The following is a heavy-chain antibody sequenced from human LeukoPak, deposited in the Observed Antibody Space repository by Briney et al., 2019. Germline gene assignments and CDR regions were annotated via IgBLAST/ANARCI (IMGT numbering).Heavy chain of an antibody. CDR2: IIPIFGTA. CDR3: ARAELGGSGLYWGFGP. J-gene: IGHJ5*02. CDR1: GGTFSSYA. Sequence: SVKVSCKASGGTFSSYAISWVRQAPGQGLEWMGGIIPIFGTANYAQKFQGRVTITEDESTSTVYMELRSLRSEDTAVYYCARAELGGSGLYWGFGPWGQGTLVTVSS. V-gene: IGHV1-69*13. D-gene: IGHD3-10*01.